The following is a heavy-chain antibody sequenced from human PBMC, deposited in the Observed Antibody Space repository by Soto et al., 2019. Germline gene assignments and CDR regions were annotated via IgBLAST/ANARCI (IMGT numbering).Heavy chain of an antibody. V-gene: IGHV3-74*01. J-gene: IGHJ4*02. CDR3: ARGPRVSSTGTGAH. D-gene: IGHD1-1*01. CDR1: GFTFSAYW. CDR2: ISDDGSTA. Sequence: PXVSLRLSCAVSGFTFSAYWMHWVRQVPGKGLTWVSRISDDGSTATYADSVKGRFVISRDTAKNSLYLEMNTLRVDDSGLYYCARGPRVSSTGTGAHWGRGTLVTVSS.